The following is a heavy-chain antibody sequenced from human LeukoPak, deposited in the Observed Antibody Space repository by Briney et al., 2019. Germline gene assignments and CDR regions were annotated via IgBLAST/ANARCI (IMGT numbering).Heavy chain of an antibody. V-gene: IGHV3-23*01. CDR3: ARAGYCSGGSCSHYYYYGMDV. CDR2: ISGSGGST. CDR1: GFTFSSYA. J-gene: IGHJ6*02. Sequence: GGSLRLSCAASGFTFSSYAVSWVRQAPGKGLEWVSAISGSGGSTYYADSVKGRFTISRDNSRNTLFLEMNSLRPDDTAVYYCARAGYCSGGSCSHYYYYGMDVWGQGTTVTVSS. D-gene: IGHD2-15*01.